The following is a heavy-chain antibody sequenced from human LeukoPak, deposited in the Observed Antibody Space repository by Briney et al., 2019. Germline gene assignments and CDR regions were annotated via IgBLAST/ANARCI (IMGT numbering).Heavy chain of an antibody. CDR2: VYPGESDT. Sequence: GESLKISCKGSGYSFTSYWIGWVRQMPGKGLEWMGIVYPGESDTRYSPSFQGQATISADKSISTAYLQWSSLKASDTAMYYCARLVFAAPTISPFDYWGQGTLVTVSS. CDR1: GYSFTSYW. CDR3: ARLVFAAPTISPFDY. V-gene: IGHV5-51*01. D-gene: IGHD3-3*01. J-gene: IGHJ4*02.